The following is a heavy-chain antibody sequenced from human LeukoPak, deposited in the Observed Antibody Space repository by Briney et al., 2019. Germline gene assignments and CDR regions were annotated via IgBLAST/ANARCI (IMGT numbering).Heavy chain of an antibody. CDR1: VFTFSTYN. CDR3: ARVTVIVAVHHAFDI. J-gene: IGHJ3*02. V-gene: IGHV3-21*06. D-gene: IGHD3-22*01. CDR2: ITSSSRYT. Sequence: GGSLRLSCAASVFTFSTYNMNWVRQAPGKGLEWVSSITSSSRYTFYADSVKGRFTISRDNAKNSLYLQMNSLRAEDTAVYYCARVTVIVAVHHAFDIWGQGTMVTVSS.